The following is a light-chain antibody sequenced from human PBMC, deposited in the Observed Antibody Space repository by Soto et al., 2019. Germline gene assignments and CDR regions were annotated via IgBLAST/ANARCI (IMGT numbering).Light chain of an antibody. CDR1: SSDVGNYNL. V-gene: IGLV2-23*01. J-gene: IGLJ1*01. CDR2: EGS. CDR3: CLYAGSSTDV. Sequence: QSALTQPASVSGSPGQSITISCTGTSSDVGNYNLVSWYQQHPGKAPKLMIYEGSKRPSGVSNRFSGSKSGNTASLTISGLQAEDEAHSYYCLYAGSSTDVFGTGTKVTVL.